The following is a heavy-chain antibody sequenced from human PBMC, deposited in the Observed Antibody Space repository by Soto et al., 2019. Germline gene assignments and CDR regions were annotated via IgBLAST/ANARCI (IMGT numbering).Heavy chain of an antibody. CDR2: IKQDGSEK. CDR3: ARADYDFWSGYLIKYYYYYYMDV. J-gene: IGHJ6*03. D-gene: IGHD3-3*01. Sequence: GGSLRLSCAASGFTFSSYWMSWVRQAPGKGLEWVANIKQDGSEKYYVDSVKGRFTISRDNAKNSLYLQMNSLRAEDTAVYYCARADYDFWSGYLIKYYYYYYMDVWGKGTTVTVSS. CDR1: GFTFSSYW. V-gene: IGHV3-7*01.